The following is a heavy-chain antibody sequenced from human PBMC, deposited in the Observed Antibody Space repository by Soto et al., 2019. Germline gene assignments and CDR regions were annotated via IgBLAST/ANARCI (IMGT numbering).Heavy chain of an antibody. CDR3: AMGGSPYVWFNEF. V-gene: IGHV1-69*01. D-gene: IGHD1-26*01. J-gene: IGHJ4*02. Sequence: QERLVQSGAEVKKPGSSMKISCKASGGLFSSFAISWVRQAPGRGLEWMGGISPVFGTTNYAQKFQDRVTITADESTNTAYMELSSLRYEDTAIYYCAMGGSPYVWFNEFWGQGALVTVTS. CDR1: GGLFSSFA. CDR2: ISPVFGTT.